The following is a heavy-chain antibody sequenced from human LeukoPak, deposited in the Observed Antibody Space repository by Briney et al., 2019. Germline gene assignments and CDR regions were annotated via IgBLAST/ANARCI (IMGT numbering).Heavy chain of an antibody. J-gene: IGHJ5*02. V-gene: IGHV4-34*01. CDR3: ARLGPNWFDP. D-gene: IGHD3-16*01. Sequence: PPETLSLTCAVYGGSFSGYYWSWIRQPPGKGLEWIGEINHSGSTNYNPSLKSRVTISVDTSKNQFSLKLSSVTAADTAVYSCARLGPNWFDPWGQGTLVTVSS. CDR1: GGSFSGYY. CDR2: INHSGST.